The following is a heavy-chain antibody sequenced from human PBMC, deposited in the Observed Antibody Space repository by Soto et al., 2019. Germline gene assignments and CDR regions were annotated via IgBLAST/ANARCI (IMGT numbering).Heavy chain of an antibody. CDR1: GFTFSSYG. D-gene: IGHD6-13*01. CDR3: ARGGTSSWYLPFDY. Sequence: EGSLRLSCAVSGFTFSSYGMHWVRQAPGKGLEWVAVIWYDGSNKYYADSVKGRFTISRDNSKNTLYLQMNSLRAEDTAVYYCARGGTSSWYLPFDYWGQGTLVTVAS. CDR2: IWYDGSNK. J-gene: IGHJ4*02. V-gene: IGHV3-33*01.